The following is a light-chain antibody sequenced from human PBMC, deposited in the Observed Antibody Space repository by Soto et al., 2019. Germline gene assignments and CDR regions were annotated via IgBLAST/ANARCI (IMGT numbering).Light chain of an antibody. CDR1: QSVSGN. V-gene: IGKV3D-15*01. CDR2: GVY. J-gene: IGKJ1*01. CDR3: QQYNNWPPWT. Sequence: EIVMTQSPTILSVSPGERATLSCRASQSVSGNLAWYQQKPGQAPRLLIYGVYTRAPGIPARFSGSGSGTEFTLTISSLQSEDFAVYYCQQYNNWPPWTFGQGTKVDIK.